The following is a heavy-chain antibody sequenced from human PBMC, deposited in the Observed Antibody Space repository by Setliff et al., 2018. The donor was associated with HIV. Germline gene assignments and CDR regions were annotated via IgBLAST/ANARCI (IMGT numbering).Heavy chain of an antibody. V-gene: IGHV1-69*05. CDR1: GGTFSSYA. D-gene: IGHD2-15*01. CDR3: ARDGRLLNAFDI. CDR2: IIPTFGTA. Sequence: ASVKVSCKASGGTFSSYAISWVRQAPGQGLEWMGGIIPTFGTANYAQKFQGRVTITTDESTSTAYMELSSLRSEDTAVYYCARDGRLLNAFDIWGQGTMVTVSS. J-gene: IGHJ3*02.